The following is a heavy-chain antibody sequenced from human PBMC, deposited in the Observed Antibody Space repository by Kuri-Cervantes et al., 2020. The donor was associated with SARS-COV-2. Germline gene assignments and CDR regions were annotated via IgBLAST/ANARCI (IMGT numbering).Heavy chain of an antibody. V-gene: IGHV3-21*06. D-gene: IGHD4-17*01. J-gene: IGHJ4*02. Sequence: GESLKISCAASAFTFNRCNMNRVRQAPGKGLEWVSGIGPSNTYIYYADSVKGRFIISRDNAKNSLYLQMNSLRVEDTALYYCARAYGDYVFREGLDSWGQGTLVTDSS. CDR3: ARAYGDYVFREGLDS. CDR1: AFTFNRCN. CDR2: IGPSNTYI.